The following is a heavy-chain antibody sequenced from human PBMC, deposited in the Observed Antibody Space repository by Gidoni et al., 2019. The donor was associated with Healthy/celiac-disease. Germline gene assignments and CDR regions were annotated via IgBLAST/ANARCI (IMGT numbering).Heavy chain of an antibody. CDR1: GFTLRSNA. V-gene: IGHV3-64D*06. J-gene: IGHJ4*02. CDR2: ISDNGGTT. CDR3: VKGAYNSGWYGDDY. Sequence: EVQLVASGGGLVQPGGSVKPSCSASGFTLRSNAMHWVRQAPGKGLEYVSSISDNGGTTYYADSVKGRFTIYRDNSKNTLYLQMSSLRSEDTAVYYCVKGAYNSGWYGDDYWGQGTLVTVSS. D-gene: IGHD6-19*01.